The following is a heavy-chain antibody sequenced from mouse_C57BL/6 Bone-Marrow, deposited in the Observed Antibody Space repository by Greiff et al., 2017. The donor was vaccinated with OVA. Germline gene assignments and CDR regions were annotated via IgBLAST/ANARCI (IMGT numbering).Heavy chain of an antibody. CDR1: GFTFSSYA. J-gene: IGHJ2*01. CDR3: TRDDDYDVRRGFDY. D-gene: IGHD2-4*01. Sequence: EVKLMESGEGLVKPGGSLKLSCAASGFTFSSYAMSWVRQTPEKRLEWVAYISSGGDYIYYADTVKGRFTISRDNARNTLYLQMSSLKSEDTAMYYCTRDDDYDVRRGFDYWGQGTTLTVSS. V-gene: IGHV5-9-1*02. CDR2: ISSGGDYI.